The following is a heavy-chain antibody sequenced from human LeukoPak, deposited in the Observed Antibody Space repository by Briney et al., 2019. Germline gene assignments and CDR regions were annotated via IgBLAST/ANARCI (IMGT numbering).Heavy chain of an antibody. D-gene: IGHD1-26*01. CDR3: ARSKYSASHVDY. CDR2: INSDGSST. CDR1: GFTFSTYW. J-gene: IGHJ4*02. Sequence: GGSLRLSCAASGFTFSTYWMHWVRQAPGKGLVWVSRINSDGSSTAYADSVKGRFTISRDNAKNTLYLQMNSLTAEDTALYYCARSKYSASHVDYWGQGTLVTVSS. V-gene: IGHV3-74*01.